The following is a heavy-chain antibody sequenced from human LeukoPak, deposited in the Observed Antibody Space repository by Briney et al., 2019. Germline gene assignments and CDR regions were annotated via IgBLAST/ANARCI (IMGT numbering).Heavy chain of an antibody. J-gene: IGHJ5*02. D-gene: IGHD2-21*01. V-gene: IGHV4-59*01. CDR2: IYYSWST. Sequence: PSQTLSLTCTVSGGSISSYYWSWIRQPPGKELEWIGYIYYSWSTNYYPSLKIRVTISVDTSKNQFSLILNFVSVADTAVYYCARYSDAYAGARWFDHWGQGTLVTVSS. CDR3: ARYSDAYAGARWFDH. CDR1: GGSISSYY.